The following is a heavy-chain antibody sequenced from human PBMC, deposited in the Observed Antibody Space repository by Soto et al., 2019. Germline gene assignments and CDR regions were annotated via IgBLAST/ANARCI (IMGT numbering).Heavy chain of an antibody. D-gene: IGHD1-26*01. CDR1: GGSISSSSYY. Sequence: SETLSLTCTVSGGSISSSSYYWGWIRQPPGKGLEWIGSIYYSGSTYYNPSLKSRVTISVDTSKNQFSLKLSSVTAADTAVYYCARHSGGPAYYYGMDVWSQGTTVTVSS. J-gene: IGHJ6*02. V-gene: IGHV4-39*01. CDR3: ARHSGGPAYYYGMDV. CDR2: IYYSGST.